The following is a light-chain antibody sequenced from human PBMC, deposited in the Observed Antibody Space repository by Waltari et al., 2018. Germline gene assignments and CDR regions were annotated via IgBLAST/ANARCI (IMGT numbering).Light chain of an antibody. CDR3: CSYAGRYTWV. J-gene: IGLJ3*02. Sequence: QSALTQPRSVSGPPGQSVTISCTGASGDVGPINRVSWYQQPPGTAPNLIIHDVDKRPSGVPDRFSGSKSGNTASLTISGLQGEDEADYYCCSYAGRYTWVFGGGTKLTVL. CDR2: DVD. CDR1: SGDVGPINR. V-gene: IGLV2-11*01.